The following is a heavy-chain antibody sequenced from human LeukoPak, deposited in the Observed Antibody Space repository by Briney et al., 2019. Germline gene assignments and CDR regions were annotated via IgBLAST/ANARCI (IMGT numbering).Heavy chain of an antibody. CDR3: ARKVLGYCSSTSCYHNAFDI. J-gene: IGHJ3*02. V-gene: IGHV1-69*13. CDR1: GGTFSSYA. D-gene: IGHD2-2*01. CDR2: IIPIFGTA. Sequence: GASVKVSCKASGGTFSSYAISWVRQAPVQGLEWMGGIIPIFGTANYAQKFQGRVTITADESTSTAYMELSSLRSEDTAVYYCARKVLGYCSSTSCYHNAFDIWGQGTMVTVSS.